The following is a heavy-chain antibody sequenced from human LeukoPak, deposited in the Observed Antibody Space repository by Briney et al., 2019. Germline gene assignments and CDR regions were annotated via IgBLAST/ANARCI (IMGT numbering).Heavy chain of an antibody. CDR1: GGSFSGYY. CDR3: ASWHYYDSSGYYNDY. CDR2: INHSGST. Sequence: KATETLSLTCAVYGGSFSGYYWSWIRQPPGKGLEWIGEINHSGSTNYNPSLKSRVTISVDTSKNQFSLKLSSVTAADTAVYYCASWHYYDSSGYYNDYWGQGTLVTVSS. J-gene: IGHJ4*02. D-gene: IGHD3-22*01. V-gene: IGHV4-34*01.